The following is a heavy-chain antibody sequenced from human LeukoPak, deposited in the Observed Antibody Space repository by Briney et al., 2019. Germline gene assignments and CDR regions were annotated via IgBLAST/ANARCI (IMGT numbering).Heavy chain of an antibody. D-gene: IGHD3-16*02. CDR2: ISSSTSYI. V-gene: IGHV3-21*01. Sequence: GGSLRLSCAASGFTFSSYSMNWVRQAPGKGLEWVSSISSSTSYIYYADSVKGRFTISRDNAKNSLYLQMNSLRAEDTAVYYCARDLGSDYDYVWGSYRYFDYWGQGTLVTVSS. J-gene: IGHJ4*02. CDR3: ARDLGSDYDYVWGSYRYFDY. CDR1: GFTFSSYS.